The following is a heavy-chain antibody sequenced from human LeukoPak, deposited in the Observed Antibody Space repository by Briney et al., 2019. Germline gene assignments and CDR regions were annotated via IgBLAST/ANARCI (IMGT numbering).Heavy chain of an antibody. CDR3: ARSRSVSNYKGMDV. D-gene: IGHD5/OR15-5a*01. CDR2: ISSSSDYI. CDR1: GFTFSDYS. J-gene: IGHJ6*02. V-gene: IGHV3-21*01. Sequence: PGGSLRLSCPASGFTFSDYSMSWVRQAPGKGLEWVSSISSSSDYIYYADSVKGRFTISRDNARNSLYLQMNSLRAEDTAVYYYARSRSVSNYKGMDVWGQGTTVTVSS.